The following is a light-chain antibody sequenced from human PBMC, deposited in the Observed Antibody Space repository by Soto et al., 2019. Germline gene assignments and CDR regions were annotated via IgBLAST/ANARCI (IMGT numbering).Light chain of an antibody. J-gene: IGKJ1*01. CDR3: QHYNSYSEA. CDR2: DAS. CDR1: QNISIY. V-gene: IGKV3-11*01. Sequence: IVLTQSPATLSLSPGERATLSCRASQNISIYLAWYQQKPGQAPRLLIYDASNRATGIPARFSGSGSGTEFTLTISSLQPDDFATYYCQHYNSYSEAFGQGTKVDIK.